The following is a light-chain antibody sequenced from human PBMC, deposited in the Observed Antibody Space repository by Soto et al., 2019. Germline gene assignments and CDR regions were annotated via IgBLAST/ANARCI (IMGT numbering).Light chain of an antibody. V-gene: IGKV1-5*01. CDR3: QQYNTYSKT. CDR1: QSISNW. Sequence: DIQMTQSPSTLSASVGDRLTITCQASQSISNWLAWYQQRPGKAPKLLIFDASSLESGVPSRFSGSGSGTEFNLTISRLQPDDCATYYCQQYNTYSKTFGQGTKVDIK. J-gene: IGKJ1*01. CDR2: DAS.